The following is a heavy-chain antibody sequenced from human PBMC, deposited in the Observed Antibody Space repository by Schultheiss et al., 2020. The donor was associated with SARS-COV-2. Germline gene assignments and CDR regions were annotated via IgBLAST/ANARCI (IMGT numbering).Heavy chain of an antibody. J-gene: IGHJ5*02. CDR3: ARNRYASSYWFDP. CDR2: IYYSGST. D-gene: IGHD6-13*01. CDR1: GGSISSGGYY. V-gene: IGHV4-31*03. Sequence: SETLFLTCTVSGGSISSGGYYWSWIRQHPGKGLEWIGYIYYSGSTYYNPSLKSRVTISMDTSKNQFSLKLSFVTAADTAVYYCARNRYASSYWFDPWGQGTLVTVSS.